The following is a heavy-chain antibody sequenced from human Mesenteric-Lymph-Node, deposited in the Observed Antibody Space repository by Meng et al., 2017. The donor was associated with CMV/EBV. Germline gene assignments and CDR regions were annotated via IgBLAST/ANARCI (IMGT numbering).Heavy chain of an antibody. Sequence: CAASGFTFSSYAMSWVRQAPGKGLEWVSVISGSGGSTYYADSVKGRFTISRDNSKNTLYLQMNSLRAEDTAVYYCAREGGAAPAFDYWGQGTLVTVSS. V-gene: IGHV3-23*01. J-gene: IGHJ4*02. CDR3: AREGGAAPAFDY. D-gene: IGHD6-13*01. CDR2: ISGSGGST. CDR1: GFTFSSYA.